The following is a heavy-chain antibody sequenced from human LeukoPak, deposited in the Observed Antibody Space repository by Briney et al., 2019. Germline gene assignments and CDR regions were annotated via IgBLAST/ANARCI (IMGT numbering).Heavy chain of an antibody. D-gene: IGHD5-12*01. J-gene: IGHJ6*03. CDR1: GYTFTSYY. CDR2: INPSGGST. V-gene: IGHV1-46*01. Sequence: ASVKVSCKASGYTFTSYYMHWVRQAPGQGLEWMGIINPSGGSTSYAQKFQGRVTMTTDTSTSTAYMELRSLRSDDTAVYYCARTGDIVATGYMDVWGKGTTVTVSS. CDR3: ARTGDIVATGYMDV.